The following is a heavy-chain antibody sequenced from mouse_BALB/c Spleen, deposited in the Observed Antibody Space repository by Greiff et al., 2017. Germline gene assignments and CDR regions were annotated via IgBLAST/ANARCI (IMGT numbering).Heavy chain of an antibody. CDR2: INPYNGDT. CDR3: ARSSYYGYFDY. D-gene: IGHD1-1*01. CDR1: GYSFTGYF. V-gene: IGHV1-20*02. Sequence: EVQLQQSGPELVKPGASVKISCKASGYSFTGYFLNSVMQSHGKSLEWIGRINPYNGDTFYNQKFKGKATLTVDKSSSTAHMELRSLASEDSAVYYCARSSYYGYFDYWGQGTTLTVSS. J-gene: IGHJ2*01.